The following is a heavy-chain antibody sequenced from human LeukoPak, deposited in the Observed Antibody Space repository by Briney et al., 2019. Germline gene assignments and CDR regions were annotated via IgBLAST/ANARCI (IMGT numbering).Heavy chain of an antibody. V-gene: IGHV3-23*01. CDR2: ISGSGGST. J-gene: IGHJ4*02. D-gene: IGHD3-9*01. CDR3: AKDLHLDWGFDY. CDR1: GFPFSSYA. Sequence: GGSRLLSCAASGFPFSSYAMGGVRRAPGKGLEGVSAISGSGGSTYYADSVKGRFPISRDNSKNTLYLQMNSLRAEDTAVYYCAKDLHLDWGFDYWGQGTLVTVSS.